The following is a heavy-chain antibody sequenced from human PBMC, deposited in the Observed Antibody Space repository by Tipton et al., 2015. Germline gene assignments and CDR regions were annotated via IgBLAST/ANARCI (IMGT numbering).Heavy chain of an antibody. Sequence: SLRLSCAASGFTFNRYWMTWVRQSPGKGLDWVANIEQDGSEKYYVDSVKGRFTISRDNAKNSLYLQMNSLRAEDTAVYYCARGYTDFDYWGQGTLVTVSS. CDR2: IEQDGSEK. V-gene: IGHV3-7*03. CDR3: ARGYTDFDY. J-gene: IGHJ4*02. CDR1: GFTFNRYW. D-gene: IGHD5-24*01.